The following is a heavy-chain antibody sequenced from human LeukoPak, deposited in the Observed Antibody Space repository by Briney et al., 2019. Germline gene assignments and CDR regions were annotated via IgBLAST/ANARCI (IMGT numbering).Heavy chain of an antibody. D-gene: IGHD2-15*01. J-gene: IGHJ5*02. CDR2: ISAYNGNT. V-gene: IGHV1-18*04. CDR1: GYTFTGYY. Sequence: GASVKVSCKASGYTFTGYYMHRVRQAPGQGLEWMGWISAYNGNTNYAQKLQGRVTMTTDTSTSTAYMELRSLRSDDTAVYYCASRKGGWNWFDPWGQGTLVTVSS. CDR3: ASRKGGWNWFDP.